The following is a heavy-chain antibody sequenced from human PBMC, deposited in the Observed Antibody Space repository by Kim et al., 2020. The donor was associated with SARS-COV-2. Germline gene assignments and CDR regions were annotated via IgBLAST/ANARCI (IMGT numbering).Heavy chain of an antibody. Sequence: GGSLRLSCTASGFTFSNYWMHWVRQVPGKGLLWVSRIDTDGSSTNYADSVKGRFTISRDNAKNTLYLQMNSLRAEDTGVYYFSRDPYQLPELFDAWGQGTLVTVS. CDR1: GFTFSNYW. CDR2: IDTDGSST. V-gene: IGHV3-74*01. J-gene: IGHJ4*02. D-gene: IGHD2-2*01. CDR3: SRDPYQLPELFDA.